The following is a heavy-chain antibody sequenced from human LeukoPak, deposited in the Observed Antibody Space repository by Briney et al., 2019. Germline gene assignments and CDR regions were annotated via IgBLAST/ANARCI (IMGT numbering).Heavy chain of an antibody. Sequence: SETLSLTCAVYGGSFSGYYWSWIRQPPGKGLEWIGEINHSGNTNYNPSLKSRVTISVDTSKNQFSLKLSSVTAADTAVYYCASASIAALDYWGQGTLVTVSS. CDR3: ASASIAALDY. CDR2: INHSGNT. V-gene: IGHV4-34*01. D-gene: IGHD2-15*01. CDR1: GGSFSGYY. J-gene: IGHJ4*02.